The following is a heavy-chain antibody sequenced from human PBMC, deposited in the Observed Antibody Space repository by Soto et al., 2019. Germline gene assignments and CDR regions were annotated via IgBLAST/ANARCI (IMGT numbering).Heavy chain of an antibody. Sequence: QVQLVESGGGVVQPGRSLRLSCAASGFTFSSYAMHWVRQAPGKGLEWVAVISYDGSNKYYADSVKGRFTISRDNSKNTLYLQRNSLRAADTAVYYCASWRPLGSWGQRGDPYNWFDPWGQGTLVTVSS. D-gene: IGHD2-15*01. J-gene: IGHJ5*02. CDR1: GFTFSSYA. CDR3: ASWRPLGSWGQRGDPYNWFDP. V-gene: IGHV3-30-3*01. CDR2: ISYDGSNK.